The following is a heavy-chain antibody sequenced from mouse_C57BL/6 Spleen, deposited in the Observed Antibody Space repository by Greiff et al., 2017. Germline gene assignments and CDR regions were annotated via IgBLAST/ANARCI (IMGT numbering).Heavy chain of an antibody. CDR2: IHPNSGST. J-gene: IGHJ4*01. CDR3: SRESYYYGSSYAMDY. CDR1: GYTFTSYW. Sequence: QVQLQQPGAELVKPGASVKLSCKASGYTFTSYWMHWVKQRPGQGLEWIGMIHPNSGSTNYNEKLKSKATLTVDQSSSTAYMQLSSLTSEESAVYYCSRESYYYGSSYAMDYWGQGTSVTVSS. V-gene: IGHV1-64*01. D-gene: IGHD1-1*01.